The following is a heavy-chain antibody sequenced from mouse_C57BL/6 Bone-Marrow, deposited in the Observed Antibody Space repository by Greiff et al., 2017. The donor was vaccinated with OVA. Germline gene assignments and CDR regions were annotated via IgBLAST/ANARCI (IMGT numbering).Heavy chain of an antibody. D-gene: IGHD2-3*01. J-gene: IGHJ4*01. CDR3: SYDDDYVYAMDY. CDR1: GYTFTSYG. CDR2: IYPRSGNT. V-gene: IGHV1-81*01. Sequence: QVQLQQSGAELARPGASVTLSCKASGYTFTSYGISWVKQRPGQGLEWLGEIYPRSGNTYYNEKFKGKATLTADKSSSTAYMELRSLTSEDSAVYFCSYDDDYVYAMDYWGQGTSVTVSS.